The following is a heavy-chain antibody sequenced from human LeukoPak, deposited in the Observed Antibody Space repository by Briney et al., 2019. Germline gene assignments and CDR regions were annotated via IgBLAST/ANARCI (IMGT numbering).Heavy chain of an antibody. V-gene: IGHV5-51*01. J-gene: IGHJ4*02. CDR2: IYPGDSDT. Sequence: GESLKISCKGSGYSFTSYWIGWVRQMPGKGLEWMGFIYPGDSDTRYSPSFQGQVTISADKSISTAYLQWSSLKASDTAMYYCARLGYSYGGDDYFDYWGQGTLVTVSS. D-gene: IGHD5-18*01. CDR1: GYSFTSYW. CDR3: ARLGYSYGGDDYFDY.